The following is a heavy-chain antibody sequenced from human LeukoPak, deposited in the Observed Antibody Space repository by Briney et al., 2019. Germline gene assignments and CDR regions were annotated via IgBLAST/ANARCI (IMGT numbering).Heavy chain of an antibody. CDR2: ISSGSSTI. CDR3: ARDDLGTSYYYYGMDV. CDR1: GFTFSDYS. D-gene: IGHD3/OR15-3a*01. Sequence: GESLRLSCAASGFTFSDYSMNWVRRAPGKGLEWVSYISSGSSTIYYADSVKGRFTISRDNDKNSLSLQMNSLRVEDTTVYYCARDDLGTSYYYYGMDVWGQGTTVTVPS. V-gene: IGHV3-48*01. J-gene: IGHJ6*02.